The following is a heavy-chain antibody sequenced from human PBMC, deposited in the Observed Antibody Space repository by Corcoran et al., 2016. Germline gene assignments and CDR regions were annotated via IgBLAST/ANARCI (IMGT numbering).Heavy chain of an antibody. Sequence: QVQLVQSGAEVKKPGASVKVSCKASGYTFTDYYMHWVRQAPGQGLEWMGWINPKSGGTDYAQNFQGRVTMPKDTSITTAYMELNRLRSDDTAVYDCARGPFGREGEAWGQGTLVTVST. J-gene: IGHJ5*02. CDR3: ARGPFGREGEA. D-gene: IGHD3-10*01. V-gene: IGHV1-2*02. CDR1: GYTFTDYY. CDR2: INPKSGGT.